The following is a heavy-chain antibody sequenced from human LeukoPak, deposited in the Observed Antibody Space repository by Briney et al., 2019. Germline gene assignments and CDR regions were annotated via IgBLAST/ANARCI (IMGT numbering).Heavy chain of an antibody. Sequence: AGGSLRLSCAASGFTFSSYVMSWVRQAPGKGLEWVSAIGGSGGSTYYADSVKGRFTIPRDNSKNTLSLQMNSLRAEDTAVYYCAKRASGTYDYWGQGTLVTVSS. D-gene: IGHD1-26*01. J-gene: IGHJ4*02. CDR3: AKRASGTYDY. CDR1: GFTFSSYV. V-gene: IGHV3-23*01. CDR2: IGGSGGST.